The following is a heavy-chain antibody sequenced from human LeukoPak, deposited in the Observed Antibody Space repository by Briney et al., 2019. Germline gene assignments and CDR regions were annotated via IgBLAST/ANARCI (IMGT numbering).Heavy chain of an antibody. CDR1: GYTFTGYY. J-gene: IGHJ4*02. V-gene: IGHV1-2*02. Sequence: ASVKVSCKASGYTFTGYYMHWVRQAPGQGLEWMGWINPNSGGTNYAQKFQGRVTMTRDTSISTAYMELSRLRSDDTAVYYCARGSGYYDFWSGLSEYYFDYWGQGTLVTVSS. D-gene: IGHD3-3*01. CDR2: INPNSGGT. CDR3: ARGSGYYDFWSGLSEYYFDY.